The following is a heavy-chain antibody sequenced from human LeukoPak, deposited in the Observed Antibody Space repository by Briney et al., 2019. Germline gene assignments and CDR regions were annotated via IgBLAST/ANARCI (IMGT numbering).Heavy chain of an antibody. CDR2: IIPILGIA. J-gene: IGHJ6*02. CDR1: GGTFSSYA. CDR3: ARDRPGLYYYGMDV. D-gene: IGHD1-14*01. Sequence: ASVNVSCKASGGTFSSYAISWVRQAPGQGLEWMGRIIPILGIANYAQKFQGRVTITADKYTSTAYMEQSSLRSEDTAVYYCARDRPGLYYYGMDVWGQGTTVTVSS. V-gene: IGHV1-69*04.